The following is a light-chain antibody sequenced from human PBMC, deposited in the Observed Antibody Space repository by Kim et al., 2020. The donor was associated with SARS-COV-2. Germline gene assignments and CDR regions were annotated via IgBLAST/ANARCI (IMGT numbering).Light chain of an antibody. Sequence: EIVMTQSPATLSVSPGERATLSCRASQSVSSNLAWYQQKPGQAPRLLIYDASTRATGIPAWFSGSGSGTEFTLTISSLQSEDFAVYYCQQYNNWRALTFGGGTKVDIK. CDR1: QSVSSN. CDR3: QQYNNWRALT. J-gene: IGKJ4*01. V-gene: IGKV3-15*01. CDR2: DAS.